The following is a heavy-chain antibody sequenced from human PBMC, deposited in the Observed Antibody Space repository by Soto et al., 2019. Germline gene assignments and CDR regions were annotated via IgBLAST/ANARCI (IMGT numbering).Heavy chain of an antibody. CDR1: GYTFTSYG. J-gene: IGHJ4*02. CDR3: ARGSPHERGYYLYYFDY. D-gene: IGHD3-22*01. V-gene: IGHV1-18*01. CDR2: ISAYNGNT. Sequence: QVQLVQSGAEVKKPGASVKVSCKASGYTFTSYGISWVRQAPGQGLEWMGWISAYNGNTNYAQKLQGRVTMTTDTSNNTAYMDLMSLRSDDTAVYYCARGSPHERGYYLYYFDYWGQGTLVTVSS.